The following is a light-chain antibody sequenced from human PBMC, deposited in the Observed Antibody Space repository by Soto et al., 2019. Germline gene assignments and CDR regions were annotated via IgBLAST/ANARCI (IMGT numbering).Light chain of an antibody. V-gene: IGLV1-40*01. CDR1: SSNIGAGPD. CDR2: GNG. J-gene: IGLJ1*01. CDR3: QSYDTSLSGSEV. Sequence: QSVLTQPPSVSGAPGQRVTISCTGSSSNIGAGPDVHWYQHLPGTAPKLLIYGNGNRPSGIPDRFSGSKSGTSASLAITGLQAEDEADYYCQSYDTSLSGSEVFGTGTKVTVL.